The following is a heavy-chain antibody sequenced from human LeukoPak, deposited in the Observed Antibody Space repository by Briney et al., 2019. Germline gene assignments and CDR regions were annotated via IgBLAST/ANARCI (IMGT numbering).Heavy chain of an antibody. Sequence: GGSLRLSCAASGFTFSSYSMNWVRQASGKGLEWVSSISSSSSYIYYADSVKGRFTISRDNAKNSLYLQMNGLRAEDTAVYYCASPLGDSSGYYYSWGQGTLVTVSS. CDR1: GFTFSSYS. V-gene: IGHV3-21*01. CDR3: ASPLGDSSGYYYS. CDR2: ISSSSSYI. J-gene: IGHJ4*02. D-gene: IGHD3-22*01.